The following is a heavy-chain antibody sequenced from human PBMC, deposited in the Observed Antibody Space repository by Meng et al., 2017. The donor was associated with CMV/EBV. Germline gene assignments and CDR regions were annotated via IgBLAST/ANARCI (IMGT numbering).Heavy chain of an antibody. J-gene: IGHJ4*02. V-gene: IGHV3-74*01. CDR1: GFTFSSYA. CDR3: ARDPRDGYNLPLDY. Sequence: GESLKISCAASGFTFSSYAMSWVRQAPGKGLVWVSRINSDGSSTSYADSVKGRFTISRDDAKNTLYLQMNSLRAEDTAVYYCARDPRDGYNLPLDYWGQGTLVTVSS. D-gene: IGHD5-24*01. CDR2: INSDGSST.